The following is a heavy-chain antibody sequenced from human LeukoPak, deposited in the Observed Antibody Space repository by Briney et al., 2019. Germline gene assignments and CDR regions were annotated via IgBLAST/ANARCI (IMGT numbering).Heavy chain of an antibody. CDR1: GFTFSSYA. CDR3: ARDSWGIAAAGLDY. V-gene: IGHV3-30-3*01. CDR2: ISYDGSNK. D-gene: IGHD6-13*01. Sequence: GGSLRLSCAASGFTFSSYAMHWVRQAPGKGLEWVAVISYDGSNKYYADSVKGRFTISRDNSKNTLYLQMNSLRAEDTAVYYCARDSWGIAAAGLDYWGQGTLVTVSS. J-gene: IGHJ4*02.